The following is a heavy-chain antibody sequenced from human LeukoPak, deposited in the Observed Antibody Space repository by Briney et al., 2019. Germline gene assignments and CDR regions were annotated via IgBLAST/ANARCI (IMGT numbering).Heavy chain of an antibody. Sequence: KPSETLSLTCAVSGGSFSGYYWTWIRQPPGKGLEWIGEINHSGNANYNPSLKSRVTISLDMSENHFSLKLTSVTAADTAIYYCARHTYARPFDSWGQGTLVTVSS. CDR2: INHSGNA. J-gene: IGHJ4*02. D-gene: IGHD6-6*01. CDR3: ARHTYARPFDS. CDR1: GGSFSGYY. V-gene: IGHV4-34*01.